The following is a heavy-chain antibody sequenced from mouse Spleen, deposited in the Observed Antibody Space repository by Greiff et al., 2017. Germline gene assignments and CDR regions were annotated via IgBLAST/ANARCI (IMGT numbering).Heavy chain of an antibody. V-gene: IGHV1-61*01. CDR3: ARRGYSNYDWYFDV. CDR2: IYPSDSET. CDR1: GYTFTSYW. Sequence: QVQLQQPGAELVRPGSSVKLSCKASGYTFTSYWMDWVKQRPGQGLEWIGNIYPSDSETHYNQKFKDKATLTVDKSSSTAYMQLSSLTSEDSAVYYCARRGYSNYDWYFDVWGAGTTVTVSS. J-gene: IGHJ1*01. D-gene: IGHD2-5*01.